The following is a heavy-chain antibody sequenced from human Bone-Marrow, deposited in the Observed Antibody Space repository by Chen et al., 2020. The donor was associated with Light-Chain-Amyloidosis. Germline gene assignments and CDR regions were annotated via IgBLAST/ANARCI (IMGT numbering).Heavy chain of an antibody. CDR1: GFTFSTYS. J-gene: IGHJ4*02. D-gene: IGHD3-3*01. V-gene: IGHV3-48*01. CDR2: ISSSGTI. Sequence: EVQLVESGGGVVQPGGSLRLSCAASGFTFSTYSMNWVRQAPGKGLEWVSYISSSGTIYYADSVKGRFTISRDNAKKRLYLQMNSLRAEDTAVYYCARDYDFWSGYFLYWGQGTLVTVSS. CDR3: ARDYDFWSGYFLY.